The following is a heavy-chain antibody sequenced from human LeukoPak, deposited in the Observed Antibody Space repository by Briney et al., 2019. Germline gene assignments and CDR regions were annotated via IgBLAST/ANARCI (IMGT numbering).Heavy chain of an antibody. CDR1: GYTFTSYD. D-gene: IGHD1-14*01. CDR2: MNPNRGNT. Sequence: ASVKVSCKASGYTFTSYDINWVGQATRQGLKWIGWMNPNRGNTGYAQKFQGRVTMTRNTSISTACVELSSLRSEDTAVYYCARGGANRAFDIWGQGTMVTV. V-gene: IGHV1-8*01. J-gene: IGHJ3*02. CDR3: ARGGANRAFDI.